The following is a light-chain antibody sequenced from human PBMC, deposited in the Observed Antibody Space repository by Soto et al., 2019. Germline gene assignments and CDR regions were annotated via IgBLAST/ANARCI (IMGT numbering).Light chain of an antibody. CDR2: GAS. Sequence: PGERATLSCRASQSVSSSYLAXYQXKXGXXXRXXXYGASSRATGIPDRFSGSGYGTDFTLTISRLEPEDFAVYYCQQYGRSPLTFGPGTKVDIK. V-gene: IGKV3-20*01. CDR3: QQYGRSPLT. J-gene: IGKJ3*01. CDR1: QSVSSSY.